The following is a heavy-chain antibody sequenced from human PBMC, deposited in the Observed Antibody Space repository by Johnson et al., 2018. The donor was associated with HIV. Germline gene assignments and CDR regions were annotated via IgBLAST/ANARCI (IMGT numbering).Heavy chain of an antibody. CDR2: ISGSGGST. Sequence: VQLVESGGGLIQPGGSLRLSCAASGFTVRSDYMHWVRQAPGKGLEWVSAISGSGGSTYYAYSVKGRFTISRDNSQTTLYLKMNSLRVEDTAVYYCANEVYAFDIWGQGTMVTVSS. J-gene: IGHJ3*02. CDR1: GFTVRSDY. D-gene: IGHD2-8*01. V-gene: IGHV3-23*04. CDR3: ANEVYAFDI.